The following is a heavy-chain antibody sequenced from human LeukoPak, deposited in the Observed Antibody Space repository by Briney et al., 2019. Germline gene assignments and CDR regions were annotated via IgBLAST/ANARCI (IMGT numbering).Heavy chain of an antibody. D-gene: IGHD3-10*01. CDR1: GYTFTGYY. Sequence: ASVKVSCKASGYTFTGYYMHWVRQAPGQGLEWMGRINPNSGGTNYAQKFQGRVTMTRDTSISTAYMELSRLRSDDTAVYYCARGLLWFGVYYLHGMDVWGQGTTVTVSS. CDR2: INPNSGGT. J-gene: IGHJ6*02. CDR3: ARGLLWFGVYYLHGMDV. V-gene: IGHV1-2*06.